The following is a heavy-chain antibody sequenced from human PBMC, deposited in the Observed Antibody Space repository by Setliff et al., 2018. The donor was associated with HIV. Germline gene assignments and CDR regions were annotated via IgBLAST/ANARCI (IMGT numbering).Heavy chain of an antibody. V-gene: IGHV4-61*09. CDR1: GGSISSGXXY. J-gene: IGHJ6*03. D-gene: IGHD6-13*01. CDR3: ARASGPRSLYSSPPHYYYYYYMDV. CDR2: IYTSGST. Sequence: PSETLSLTCTVSGGSISSGXXYWSWIRQPAGKGLEWIGHIYTSGSTNYNPSLKSRVTISVDTSKNQFSLKLSSVTAADTAVYYCARASGPRSLYSSPPHYYYYYYMDVWGKGTTVTVSS.